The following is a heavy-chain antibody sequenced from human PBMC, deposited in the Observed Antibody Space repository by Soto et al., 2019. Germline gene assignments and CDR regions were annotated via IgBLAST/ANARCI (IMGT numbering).Heavy chain of an antibody. V-gene: IGHV1-2*04. J-gene: IGHJ6*02. Sequence: ASVKVSCKASGYTFTGYYMHWVRQAPGQGLEWMGWINPNSGGTNYAQKFQGWVTMTRDTSISTAYMELSRLRSDDTAVYYCARGVTFRVEYYYYYGMDVWGQGTTVTVSS. D-gene: IGHD5-18*01. CDR1: GYTFTGYY. CDR3: ARGVTFRVEYYYYYGMDV. CDR2: INPNSGGT.